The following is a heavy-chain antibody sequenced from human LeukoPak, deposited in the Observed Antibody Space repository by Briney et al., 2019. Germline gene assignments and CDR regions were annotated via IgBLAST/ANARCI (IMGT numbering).Heavy chain of an antibody. Sequence: PSETLSLTCAVYGRSFSGYYWSWIRQPPGKGLEWIGEINHSGSTNYNPSLKSRVTISVDTSKNQFSLKLSSVTAADTAVYYCARGAGYCSSTSCLPGGYNWFDPWGQGTLVTVSS. V-gene: IGHV4-34*01. J-gene: IGHJ5*02. D-gene: IGHD2-2*01. CDR2: INHSGST. CDR3: ARGAGYCSSTSCLPGGYNWFDP. CDR1: GRSFSGYY.